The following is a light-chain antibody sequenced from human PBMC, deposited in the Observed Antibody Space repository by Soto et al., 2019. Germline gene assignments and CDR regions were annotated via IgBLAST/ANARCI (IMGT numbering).Light chain of an antibody. V-gene: IGLV2-14*01. CDR2: DVS. Sequence: QSALTQPASVSESPGQSITISCTGTSSDIGGYDYVSWYQQYPGKAPKLMIYDVSNRPSGVSDRFSGSKSANTASLTISGLQAEDEADYYCNSYTTSSSLYVFGTGTKVTVL. J-gene: IGLJ1*01. CDR3: NSYTTSSSLYV. CDR1: SSDIGGYDY.